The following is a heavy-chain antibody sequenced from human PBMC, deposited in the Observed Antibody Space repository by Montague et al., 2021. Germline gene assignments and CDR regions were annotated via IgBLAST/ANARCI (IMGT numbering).Heavy chain of an antibody. D-gene: IGHD2-15*01. CDR3: ARGGWRNYYYYMDF. Sequence: SLRLSCAASGFTFRSYWMHWVRQASGKGLVWVSRIKSDGIIAIYADSVKGRFTISRDNAKDTLHLQMNSLRAEDTATYYCARGGWRNYYYYMDFWGKGTMVTVSS. J-gene: IGHJ6*03. CDR1: GFTFRSYW. V-gene: IGHV3-74*01. CDR2: IKSDGIIA.